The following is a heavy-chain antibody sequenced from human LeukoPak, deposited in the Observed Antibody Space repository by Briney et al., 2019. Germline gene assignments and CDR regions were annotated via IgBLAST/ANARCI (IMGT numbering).Heavy chain of an antibody. CDR2: IYYSGST. CDR1: GGSINFGDYY. CDR3: ARAPGACDI. J-gene: IGHJ3*02. Sequence: TLSLTCTVSGGSINFGDYYWSWIRQPPGKGLEWIGYIYYSGSTYYNPSLKSRVTISGDTSKNQFSLKLRSVTAADTAVYYCARAPGACDIWGQGTMVTVSS. D-gene: IGHD7-27*01. V-gene: IGHV4-30-4*08.